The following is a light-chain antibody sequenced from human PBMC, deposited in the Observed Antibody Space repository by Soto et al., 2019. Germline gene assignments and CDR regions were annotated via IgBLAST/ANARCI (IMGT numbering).Light chain of an antibody. CDR2: AAS. V-gene: IGKV1-27*01. CDR1: QGISNY. CDR3: QKYDSAPWT. Sequence: DIEMTQSPSSLSASVGDRVTITCRASQGISNYLAWYQQRPGKVPKLLIYAASTLQSGVPSRFSGSGSGTDSTLTISSLQPEDVATYYCQKYDSAPWTFGQGTKVDIK. J-gene: IGKJ1*01.